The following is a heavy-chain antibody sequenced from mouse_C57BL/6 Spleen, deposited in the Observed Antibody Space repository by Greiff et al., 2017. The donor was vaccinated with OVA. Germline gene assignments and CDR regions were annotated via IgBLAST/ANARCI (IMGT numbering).Heavy chain of an antibody. D-gene: IGHD4-1*01. V-gene: IGHV5-17*01. CDR3: ASWDEAY. Sequence: EVMLVESGGGLVKPGGSLKPSCAASGFTFSDYGMHWVRQAPEKGLEWVAYISSGSSTIYYADTVKGRFTISRDNDKNTLFLQMTSLRSEDTAMYYCASWDEAYWGQRTLVTVSA. CDR1: GFTFSDYG. J-gene: IGHJ3*01. CDR2: ISSGSSTI.